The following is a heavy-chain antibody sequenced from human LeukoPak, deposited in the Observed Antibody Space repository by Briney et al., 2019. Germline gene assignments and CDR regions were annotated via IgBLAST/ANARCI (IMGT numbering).Heavy chain of an antibody. V-gene: IGHV5-51*01. Sequence: GESLKISCKGSGCSFTSYYIGWVRQMPGRGLEWVGIIYPGDSDTRYSPSFQGQVTISVDKSISAAYLQWSSLKASDTAMYYCARCIYGGNPSFDYWGQGTLVTVSS. CDR3: ARCIYGGNPSFDY. D-gene: IGHD4-23*01. CDR1: GCSFTSYY. CDR2: IYPGDSDT. J-gene: IGHJ4*02.